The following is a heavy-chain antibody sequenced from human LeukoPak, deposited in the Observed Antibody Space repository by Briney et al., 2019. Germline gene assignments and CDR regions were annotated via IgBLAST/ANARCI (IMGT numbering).Heavy chain of an antibody. Sequence: PGGSLRLSCAASGFNFRTYWMQWVRQAPGKGLVWVSRITSDGSDTTYADSVKGRFTISRDNSKNTLYLQMNSLRADDTAVYYWASDRAVVTAILDYGGRGPLVTVSS. V-gene: IGHV3-74*01. CDR3: ASDRAVVTAILDY. J-gene: IGHJ4*02. CDR1: GFNFRTYW. D-gene: IGHD2-21*02. CDR2: ITSDGSDT.